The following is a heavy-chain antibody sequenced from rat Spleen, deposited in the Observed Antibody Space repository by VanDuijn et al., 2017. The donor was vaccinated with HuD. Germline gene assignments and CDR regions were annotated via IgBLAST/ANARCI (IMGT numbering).Heavy chain of an antibody. CDR2: ISYDGSTP. CDR3: AIHGGLRNWFDS. D-gene: IGHD1-11*01. J-gene: IGHJ3*01. CDR1: GFTFSSYD. V-gene: IGHV5-29*01. Sequence: EVQLVESGGGLVQPGRSMKLSCAASGFTFSSYDMVWVRQAPAQGLKWVATISYDGSTPYYRDSVKGRFTVSRDDANNTHYLQMDSLRSEDTATYYCAIHGGLRNWFDSWGQGTLVTVSS.